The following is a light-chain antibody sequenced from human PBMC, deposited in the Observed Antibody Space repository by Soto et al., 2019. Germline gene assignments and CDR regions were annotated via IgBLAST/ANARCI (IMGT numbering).Light chain of an antibody. CDR3: QQYDNLPLT. J-gene: IGKJ3*01. Sequence: IPISDSRSTLRACVGDRVSITWRASQRVDRYLAWYQQKHGKAPQLLIYDASRLESGVPSRFSGSGSGTDFTFTISSLQPEDIATYYCQQYDNLPLTVGPGTKV. CDR2: DAS. CDR1: QRVDRY. V-gene: IGKV1-5*01.